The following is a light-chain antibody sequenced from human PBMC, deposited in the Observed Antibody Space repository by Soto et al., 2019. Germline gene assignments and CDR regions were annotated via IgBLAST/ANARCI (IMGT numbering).Light chain of an antibody. CDR1: QSLLHSDGYNY. V-gene: IGKV2-28*01. CDR2: LGS. Sequence: DVVMTQSPLSLPVTPGEPASISCRSSQSLLHSDGYNYLDWFLQRPGQSPQVLIYLGSNRAPGVPDRFSGRGSGTDFTLKISRVEAEDVGVYYCMQALPTPLTFGGGTKVEIK. CDR3: MQALPTPLT. J-gene: IGKJ4*01.